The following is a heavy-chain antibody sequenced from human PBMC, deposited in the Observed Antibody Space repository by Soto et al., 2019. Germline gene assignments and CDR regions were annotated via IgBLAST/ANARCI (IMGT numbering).Heavy chain of an antibody. CDR3: ARDQPVYCSSTSCSSYWYFDL. CDR2: ISSSSSYI. D-gene: IGHD2-2*01. CDR1: GFTFSSYS. V-gene: IGHV3-21*01. J-gene: IGHJ2*01. Sequence: GGSLRLSCAASGFTFSSYSMNWVRQAPGKGLEWVSSISSSSSYIYYADSVKGRFTISRDNAKNSLYLQMNSLRAEGTAVYYCARDQPVYCSSTSCSSYWYFDLWGRGTLVTVSS.